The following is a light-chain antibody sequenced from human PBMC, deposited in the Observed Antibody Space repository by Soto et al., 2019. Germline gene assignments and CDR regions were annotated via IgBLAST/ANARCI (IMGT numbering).Light chain of an antibody. J-gene: IGKJ1*01. CDR3: QQRSNWPPWT. CDR2: DAS. CDR1: QSVSSY. V-gene: IGKV3-11*01. Sequence: APSALTLSFSPWERATLSCRASQSVSSYLAWYQQKPGQAPRLLLYDASNRATGIPARFSGSGSGTDFTLTISSLEPEDFAVYYCQQRSNWPPWTFGQGTKVDIK.